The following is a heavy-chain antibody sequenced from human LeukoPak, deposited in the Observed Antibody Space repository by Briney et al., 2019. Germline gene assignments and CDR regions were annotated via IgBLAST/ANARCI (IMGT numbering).Heavy chain of an antibody. V-gene: IGHV1-46*01. CDR1: GYTFTSYY. CDR2: INPRGVST. D-gene: IGHD3-10*01. CDR3: ARDRGEIVNYGSYYFDY. J-gene: IGHJ4*02. Sequence: ASVKVSCKASGYTFTSYYMHWVRQAPGQGLEWMGIINPRGVSTTYAQKFQGRVTMTRDTSTSTVYMELSSLRSEDTAVYYCARDRGEIVNYGSYYFDYWGQGTLVTVSS.